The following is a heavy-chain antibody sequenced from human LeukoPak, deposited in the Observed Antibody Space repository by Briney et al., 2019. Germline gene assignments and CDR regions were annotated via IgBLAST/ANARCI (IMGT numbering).Heavy chain of an antibody. CDR3: ARYCSSTSCYTPDAFDI. V-gene: IGHV3-48*01. J-gene: IGHJ3*02. CDR2: ISSSSSTI. D-gene: IGHD2-2*02. Sequence: PGGSLRLSCAASGFTFGSYSMNWVRQAPGKGLEWVSYISSSSSTIYYADSVKGRFTISRDNAKNSLYLQMNSLRAEDTAVYYCARYCSSTSCYTPDAFDIWGQGTMVTVSS. CDR1: GFTFGSYS.